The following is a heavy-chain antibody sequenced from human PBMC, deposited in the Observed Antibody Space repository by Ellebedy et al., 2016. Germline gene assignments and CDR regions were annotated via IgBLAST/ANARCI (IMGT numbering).Heavy chain of an antibody. Sequence: GGSLRLSCAASGFTFSHYSINWVRQAPGKRLEWISYISSTYEIWNADSVKGRFTISRDDAKNALYLQMASLRDEDTAVYYCVRDHNWAFDYWGQGTLVTVSS. D-gene: IGHD1-20*01. V-gene: IGHV3-48*02. J-gene: IGHJ4*02. CDR3: VRDHNWAFDY. CDR2: ISSTYEI. CDR1: GFTFSHYS.